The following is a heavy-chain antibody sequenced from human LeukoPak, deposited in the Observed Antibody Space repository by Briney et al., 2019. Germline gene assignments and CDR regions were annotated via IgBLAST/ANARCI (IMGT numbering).Heavy chain of an antibody. Sequence: PSETLSLTCTVSGGSISSGGYFWSWIRQPVGKGLEWIGRIYNAGSTNYNPSLQSRVTISLDTSKNQFSLRLSFVTAADTAVYYCARDASGSYGIYYFDYWGQGTLVTVSS. V-gene: IGHV4-61*02. D-gene: IGHD1-26*01. CDR3: ARDASGSYGIYYFDY. CDR2: IYNAGST. CDR1: GGSISSGGYF. J-gene: IGHJ4*02.